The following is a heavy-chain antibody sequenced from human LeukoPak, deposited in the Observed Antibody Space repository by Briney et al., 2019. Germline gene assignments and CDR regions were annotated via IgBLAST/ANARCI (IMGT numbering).Heavy chain of an antibody. CDR2: ISAYNGNT. J-gene: IGHJ4*02. CDR1: GYTFTSYG. CDR3: VRDVAVAGYFDY. Sequence: ASVKVSCKASGYTFTSYGISWVRQAPGQGLEWMGWISAYNGNTNYAQKLQGRVTMTTDTSTSTAYMELRSLRSDDTAVYYCVRDVAVAGYFDYWGQGTLVTVSS. V-gene: IGHV1-18*04. D-gene: IGHD6-19*01.